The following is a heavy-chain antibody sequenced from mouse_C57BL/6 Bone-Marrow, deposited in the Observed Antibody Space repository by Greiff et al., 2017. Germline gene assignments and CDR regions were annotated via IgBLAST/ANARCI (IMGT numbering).Heavy chain of an antibody. V-gene: IGHV1-64*01. D-gene: IGHD1-1*01. CDR2: IHPNSGST. CDR1: GYTFTSYW. Sequence: QVQLQQPGAELVKPGASVKLSCKASGYTFTSYWMHWVKQRPGQGLEWIGMIHPNSGSTNYTEKFKSKATLTVDKSSSTAYMQLSSLTSEVSAVYYCARDTTVGAHWYFDVWGTGTTVTVSS. CDR3: ARDTTVGAHWYFDV. J-gene: IGHJ1*03.